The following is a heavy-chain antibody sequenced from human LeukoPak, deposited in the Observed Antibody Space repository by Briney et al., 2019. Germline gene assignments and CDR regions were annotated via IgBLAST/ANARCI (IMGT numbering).Heavy chain of an antibody. CDR2: IIPIFGTA. Sequence: GSSVKVSCKASGGTFSSYAISWVRQAPGQGLEWMGRIIPIFGTANYAQKFQGRVTITTDESTSTAYMELSSLRSEDTAVYYCGREERRGGKATPDFDYWGQGTLVTVSS. D-gene: IGHD2-15*01. CDR3: GREERRGGKATPDFDY. J-gene: IGHJ4*02. V-gene: IGHV1-69*05. CDR1: GGTFSSYA.